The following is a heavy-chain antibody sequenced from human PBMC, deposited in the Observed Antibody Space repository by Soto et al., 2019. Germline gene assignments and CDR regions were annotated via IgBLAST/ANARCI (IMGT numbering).Heavy chain of an antibody. V-gene: IGHV3-30-3*01. D-gene: IGHD3-3*01. CDR1: GFTFSSYA. Sequence: GGSLRLSCAASGFTFSSYAMHWVRQAPGKGLEWVAVISYDGSNKYYADSVKGRFTISRDNSKNTLYLQMNSLRAEDTAVYYCARDAVERFLEWLFPGEFDYWGQGTLVTVSS. CDR3: ARDAVERFLEWLFPGEFDY. CDR2: ISYDGSNK. J-gene: IGHJ4*02.